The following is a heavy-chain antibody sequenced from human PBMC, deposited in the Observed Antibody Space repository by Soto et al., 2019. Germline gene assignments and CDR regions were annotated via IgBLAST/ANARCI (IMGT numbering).Heavy chain of an antibody. Sequence: GASVKVSCKAAGYSFTEYHIHCVLQTPGQGLEWLGRINPKSGGTSTAQKFQGWVTMTRDRSISTVYMELTRLRSDDTAVYFCARGHSTDCSNGVCSFFYNHEMDVWGQGTTVTVSS. CDR1: GYSFTEYH. CDR2: INPKSGGT. J-gene: IGHJ6*02. D-gene: IGHD2-8*01. V-gene: IGHV1-2*04. CDR3: ARGHSTDCSNGVCSFFYNHEMDV.